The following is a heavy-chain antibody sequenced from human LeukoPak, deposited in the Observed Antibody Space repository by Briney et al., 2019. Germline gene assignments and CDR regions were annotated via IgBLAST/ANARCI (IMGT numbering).Heavy chain of an antibody. CDR3: ASAYCSGGSCYVNWFDP. Sequence: SWVKVSCKASGGTFSSYAISWVRQAPGQGLEWMGRIIPILGIAYYVQKFQGRVTITADKSTSTAYMELSSLRSEDTAVYYCASAYCSGGSCYVNWFDPWGQGTLVTVSS. D-gene: IGHD2-15*01. CDR2: IIPILGIA. V-gene: IGHV1-69*04. J-gene: IGHJ5*02. CDR1: GGTFSSYA.